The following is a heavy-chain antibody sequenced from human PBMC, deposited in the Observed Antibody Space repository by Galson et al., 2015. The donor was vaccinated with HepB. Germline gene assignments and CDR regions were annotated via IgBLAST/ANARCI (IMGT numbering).Heavy chain of an antibody. CDR2: IWYDGSNI. CDR1: GFTFSSNG. V-gene: IGHV3-33*01. Sequence: SLRLSCAASGFTFSSNGMHWVRQAPGKGLEWVAVIWYDGSNIYYADSVKGRFTISRDNSKNTLFLQMNSLRAEDTAVYYCTRELGVAGTEWGQGTLVTVSS. D-gene: IGHD6-19*01. CDR3: TRELGVAGTE. J-gene: IGHJ4*02.